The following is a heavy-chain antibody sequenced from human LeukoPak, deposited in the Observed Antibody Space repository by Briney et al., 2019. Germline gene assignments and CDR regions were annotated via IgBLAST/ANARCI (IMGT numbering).Heavy chain of an antibody. D-gene: IGHD3-3*01. V-gene: IGHV4-59*08. CDR1: GGSISSYY. Sequence: SETLSLTCTVSGGSISSYYWNWIRQPPGKGLEWIGYIYYSGSTNYNPSLKSRVTISVGTSKNQFSLKLSSVTAADTAVYYCASFSDFWSGYLNWGQGTLVTVSS. CDR3: ASFSDFWSGYLN. CDR2: IYYSGST. J-gene: IGHJ4*02.